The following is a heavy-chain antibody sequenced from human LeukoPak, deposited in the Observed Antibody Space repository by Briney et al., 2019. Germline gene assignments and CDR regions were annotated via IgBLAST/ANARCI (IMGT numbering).Heavy chain of an antibody. Sequence: SETLSLTCAVSGCSISSFYWSWIRQPPGKGLEWVAYIYYSGSTNYNPSLKSRVTISVDTSKNQFSLKLSPVTAADTAVYYCARERQWELLGTRIEAAFDPWGQGTLVTVSS. V-gene: IGHV4-59*01. CDR3: ARERQWELLGTRIEAAFDP. CDR1: GCSISSFY. D-gene: IGHD1-26*01. J-gene: IGHJ5*02. CDR2: IYYSGST.